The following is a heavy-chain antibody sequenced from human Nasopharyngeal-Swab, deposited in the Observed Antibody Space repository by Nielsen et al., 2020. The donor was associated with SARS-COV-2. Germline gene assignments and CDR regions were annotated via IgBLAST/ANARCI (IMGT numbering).Heavy chain of an antibody. CDR2: IKQDGSEK. CDR1: GFTFSSYW. D-gene: IGHD6-13*01. CDR3: ARDGRGAHSSSWYIDYYYGMDV. V-gene: IGHV3-7*01. Sequence: GESLRISCAASGFTFSSYWMSWVRQAPGKGPEWVANIKQDGSEKYYVDSVKGRFTISRDIAKNSLYLQMNSLRAEDTAVYYCARDGRGAHSSSWYIDYYYGMDVWGQGTTVTVSS. J-gene: IGHJ6*02.